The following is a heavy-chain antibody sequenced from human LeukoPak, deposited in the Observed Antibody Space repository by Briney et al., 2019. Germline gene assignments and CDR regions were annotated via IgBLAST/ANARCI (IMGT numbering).Heavy chain of an antibody. V-gene: IGHV3-30-3*01. J-gene: IGHJ6*02. Sequence: GRSLRLSCAAPGFTFSSYAMHWVRQAPGKGLEWVAVISYDGSNKYYADSVKGRFTISRDNSKNTLYLQMNSLRAEDTAVYYCARSYFDWLLSNYYYYGMDVWGQGTTVTVSS. CDR3: ARSYFDWLLSNYYYYGMDV. CDR2: ISYDGSNK. D-gene: IGHD3-9*01. CDR1: GFTFSSYA.